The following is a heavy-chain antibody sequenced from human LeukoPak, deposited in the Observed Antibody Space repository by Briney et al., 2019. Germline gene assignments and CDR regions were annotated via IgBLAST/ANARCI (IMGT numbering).Heavy chain of an antibody. D-gene: IGHD3-9*01. V-gene: IGHV3-30*02. J-gene: IGHJ4*02. CDR3: FKWAALFDSIGGHFDY. CDR2: IRYDGSKK. Sequence: PGGSLRLSCAASGFTFSSFGMHWFRQAPGKGLEWVAFIRYDGSKKYYGDSVKGRFTISRDNSKNTLYLQMNSLRPEDTAVYYCFKWAALFDSIGGHFDYWGQGTLVTVSS. CDR1: GFTFSSFG.